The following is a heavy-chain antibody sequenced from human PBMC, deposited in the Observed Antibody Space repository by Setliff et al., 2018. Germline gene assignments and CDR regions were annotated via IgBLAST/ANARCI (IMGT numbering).Heavy chain of an antibody. J-gene: IGHJ4*02. D-gene: IGHD2-15*01. CDR3: ARTCSGSGCYAGLES. CDR2: IWDDGGNK. CDR1: GFTFSSYR. Sequence: LRLSCAASGFTFSSYRMHWVRQAPGKGLEWVAVIWDDGGNKYHADSVKGRFTISRDNSKNTLYLQMNSLRPEDTAVYYCARTCSGSGCYAGLESWGQGTPVTVAS. V-gene: IGHV3-33*08.